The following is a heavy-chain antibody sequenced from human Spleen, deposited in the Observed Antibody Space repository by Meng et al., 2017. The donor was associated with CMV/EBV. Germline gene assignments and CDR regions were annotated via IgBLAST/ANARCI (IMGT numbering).Heavy chain of an antibody. CDR1: GFIFSTYA. D-gene: IGHD5-18*01. V-gene: IGHV3-30*04. J-gene: IGHJ4*02. CDR2: ISYDGSHK. Sequence: GFIFSTYAMHWVRQAPGKGLEWVAAISYDGSHKYYADSVKGRFTISRDISKNTLYLQMNSLRGEDTAIYYCARDRAVHTAMVYYYFDFWGQGTLVTVSS. CDR3: ARDRAVHTAMVYYYFDF.